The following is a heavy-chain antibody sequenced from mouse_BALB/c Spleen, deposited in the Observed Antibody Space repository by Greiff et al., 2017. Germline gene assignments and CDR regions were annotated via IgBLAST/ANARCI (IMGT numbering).Heavy chain of an antibody. CDR2: IWGDGST. J-gene: IGHJ3*01. Sequence: VQLVESGPGLVAPSQSLSITCTVSGFSLTGYGVNWVRQPPGKGLEWLGMIWGDGSTDYNSALKSRLSISKDNSKSQVFLKMNSLQTDDTARYYCAILLYDYDGAWFAYWGQGTLVTVSA. CDR3: AILLYDYDGAWFAY. CDR1: GFSLTGYG. V-gene: IGHV2-6-7*01. D-gene: IGHD2-4*01.